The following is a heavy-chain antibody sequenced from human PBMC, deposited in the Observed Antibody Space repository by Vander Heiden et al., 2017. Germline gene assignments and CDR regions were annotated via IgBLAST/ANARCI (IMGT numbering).Heavy chain of an antibody. Sequence: QVQLQESGPGLVKPSQTLSLICPVSGGPISSGHYYWSRIRQPPRKGLEWIGYIYYSGSTYYNPSLKSRVTISVDTSKNQFSLKLSSVTAADTAVYYCARDYGDSRGGYYYYGMDVWGQGTTVTVSS. J-gene: IGHJ6*02. V-gene: IGHV4-30-4*01. CDR1: GGPISSGHYY. CDR3: ARDYGDSRGGYYYYGMDV. D-gene: IGHD3-10*01. CDR2: IYYSGST.